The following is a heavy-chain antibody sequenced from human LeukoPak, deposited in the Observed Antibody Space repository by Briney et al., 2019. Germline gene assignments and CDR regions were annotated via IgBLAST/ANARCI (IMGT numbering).Heavy chain of an antibody. CDR2: IYTSGST. CDR3: AKGRALVRGVIRYNWFDP. Sequence: NPSETLSLTCTVSGASISSGSYYWGGIRQPAGKGLEWIGRIYTSGSTNYNPSLKSRVTISVDTSKNQFSLKLSSVTAADTAVYYCAKGRALVRGVIRYNWFDPWGQGTLVTVSS. D-gene: IGHD3-10*01. CDR1: GASISSGSYY. J-gene: IGHJ5*02. V-gene: IGHV4-61*02.